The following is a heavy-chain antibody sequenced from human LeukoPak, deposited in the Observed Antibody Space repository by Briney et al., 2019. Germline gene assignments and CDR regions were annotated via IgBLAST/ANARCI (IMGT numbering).Heavy chain of an antibody. CDR2: ISSSGSTI. CDR1: GFTFSSYE. V-gene: IGHV3-48*03. D-gene: IGHD1-14*01. Sequence: GGSLRLSCAASGFTFSSYEMNWVRQAPGKGLEWVSYISSSGSTIYYADSVKGRFTISRDNAKNSLYLQMNSLRAEDTAIYYCTKTGGIGITVAHWGEGTLVTVSS. CDR3: TKTGGIGITVAH. J-gene: IGHJ4*02.